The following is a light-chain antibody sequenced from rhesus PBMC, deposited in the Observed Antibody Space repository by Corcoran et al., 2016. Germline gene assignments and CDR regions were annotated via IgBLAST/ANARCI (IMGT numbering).Light chain of an antibody. Sequence: DIQMTQSPSSLSASVGDRVTITCRASQGVSTHLAGYQQKPGKAPKPLIYYATKLERGGPSRFSVRGAGTECTLTISSLQTEDVATYFCQQYNSDAFTFGPGTKLDSK. V-gene: IGKV1-37*01. CDR2: YAT. J-gene: IGKJ3*01. CDR3: QQYNSDAFT. CDR1: QGVSTH.